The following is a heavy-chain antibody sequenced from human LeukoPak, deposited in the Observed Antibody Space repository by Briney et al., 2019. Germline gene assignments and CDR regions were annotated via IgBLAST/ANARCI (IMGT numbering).Heavy chain of an antibody. D-gene: IGHD3-10*01. J-gene: IGHJ4*02. V-gene: IGHV3-15*01. CDR2: IKSRTDGGTT. Sequence: PGGSLRLSCAASGFTFSSSAMTWVRQAPGKGLEWVGRIKSRTDGGTTDYAAPVKGKFTISRDDSKNTLYLQRNSLNTEDTAVYYCTTPYYYGSGTITPIYYFDYWGQGTLVTVSS. CDR3: TTPYYYGSGTITPIYYFDY. CDR1: GFTFSSSA.